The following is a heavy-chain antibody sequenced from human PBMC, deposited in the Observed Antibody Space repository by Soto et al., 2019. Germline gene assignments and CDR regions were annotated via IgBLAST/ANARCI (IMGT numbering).Heavy chain of an antibody. D-gene: IGHD3-10*01. CDR3: AFGEESRYYYYGMDV. CDR2: IIPIFGTA. CDR1: GGTFSSYA. J-gene: IGHJ6*02. V-gene: IGHV1-69*13. Sequence: SVKVSCKASGGTFSSYAISWVRQAPGQGLEWMGGIIPIFGTANYAQKFQGGVTITADESTSTAYMELSSLRSEDTAVYYCAFGEESRYYYYGMDVWGQGTTVTVSS.